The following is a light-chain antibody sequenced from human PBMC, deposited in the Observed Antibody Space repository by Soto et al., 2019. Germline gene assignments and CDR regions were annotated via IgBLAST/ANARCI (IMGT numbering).Light chain of an antibody. V-gene: IGKV3-15*01. CDR1: QSISSD. Sequence: DIVMTQSPASLSASVGDRDTLSCRASQSISSDVAWYQQKPGQPPKLLIYSASTLPTGVPARFTGSGSGTDFTLTISGLQPEDFAVYYCQQGNSWPITLGQGTRLEI. J-gene: IGKJ2*01. CDR2: SAS. CDR3: QQGNSWPIT.